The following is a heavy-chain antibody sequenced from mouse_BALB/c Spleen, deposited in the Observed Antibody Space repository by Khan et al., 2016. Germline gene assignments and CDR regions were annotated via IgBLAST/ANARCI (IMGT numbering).Heavy chain of an antibody. Sequence: VQLQQSGAELVRSGASVKLSCTASVFNIKDYYMHWVKQRPEQGLEWIGWIDPENGDTEYAPKFQGKATMTADTSSNAAYLQFSSLTSEDSAVLYRNAIHCGSGVYFDFRGLGTAHTVSS. CDR1: VFNIKDYY. J-gene: IGHJ2*01. V-gene: IGHV14-4*02. CDR3: NAIHCGSGVYFDF. D-gene: IGHD1-1*01. CDR2: IDPENGDT.